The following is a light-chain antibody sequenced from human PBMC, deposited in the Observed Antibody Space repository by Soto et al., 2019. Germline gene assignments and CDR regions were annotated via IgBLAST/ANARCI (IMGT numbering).Light chain of an antibody. CDR1: SSNIGAGYD. CDR3: QSYDSSLSGFV. CDR2: TNS. Sequence: QSVLTQPPSVSGAPGQRVTISCTGSSSNIGAGYDVHWYQQLPGTAPKLLVYTNSNRPSGVPDRFSGSKSGTSASLAITGLQAEDEADSYCQSYDSSLSGFVFGTGTKLTVL. V-gene: IGLV1-40*01. J-gene: IGLJ1*01.